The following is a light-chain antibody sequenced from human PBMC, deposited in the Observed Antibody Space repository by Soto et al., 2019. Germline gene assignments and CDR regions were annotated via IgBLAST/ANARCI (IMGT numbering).Light chain of an antibody. J-gene: IGKJ4*02. CDR1: QSISSY. CDR3: QQSYSTPLT. Sequence: DIQMTQSQSAISASVGDSFTDTCRASQSISSYLNWYQQKPGKAPKLLIYAASSLQSGVPSRFSGSGSGTDFTLTISSLQPEDFASYCSQQSYSTPLT. CDR2: AAS. V-gene: IGKV1-39*01.